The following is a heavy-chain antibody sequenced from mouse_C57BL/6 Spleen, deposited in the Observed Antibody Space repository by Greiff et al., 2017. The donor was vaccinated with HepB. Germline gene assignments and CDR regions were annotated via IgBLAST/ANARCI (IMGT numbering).Heavy chain of an antibody. J-gene: IGHJ4*01. CDR3: AKNGGSSFYAMDY. CDR1: GFSLTSYG. CDR2: IWRGGST. V-gene: IGHV2-5*01. D-gene: IGHD1-1*01. Sequence: QLQQSGPGLVQPSQSLSITCTVSGFSLTSYGVHWVRQSPGKGLEWLGVIWRGGSTDYNAAFMSRLSITKDNSKSQVFFKMNSLQADDTAIYYCAKNGGSSFYAMDYWGQGTSVTVSS.